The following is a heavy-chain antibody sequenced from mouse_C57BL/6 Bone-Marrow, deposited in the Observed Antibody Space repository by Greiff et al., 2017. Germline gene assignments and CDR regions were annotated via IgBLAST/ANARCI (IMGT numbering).Heavy chain of an antibody. CDR3: VRDRGGYDAVDYAMDY. CDR1: GFTFNTYA. J-gene: IGHJ4*01. D-gene: IGHD2-2*01. CDR2: IRSKSSNYAT. Sequence: EVQLVESGGGLVQPKGSLKLSCAASGFTFNTYAMHWVRQAPGKGLEWVARIRSKSSNYATYYADSVKDRFTISRDDSQSMLYLQMNNLKTEDTAMYYCVRDRGGYDAVDYAMDYWGQGTSVTVSS. V-gene: IGHV10-3*01.